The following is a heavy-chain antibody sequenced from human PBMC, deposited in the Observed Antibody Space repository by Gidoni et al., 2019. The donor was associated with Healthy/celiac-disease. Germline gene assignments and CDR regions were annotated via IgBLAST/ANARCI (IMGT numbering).Heavy chain of an antibody. CDR2: INPNSGGT. Sequence: QVQLVQSGAEVKKPGASVKVSCKAYGYPFTGYYMHWVRQAPGQGLEWMGRINPNSGGTNYAQKFQGRVTMTRDTSISTAYMELSRLRSDDTAVYYCARSPTRGSSGFDYWGQGTLVTVSS. J-gene: IGHJ4*02. CDR3: ARSPTRGSSGFDY. D-gene: IGHD6-13*01. CDR1: GYPFTGYY. V-gene: IGHV1-2*06.